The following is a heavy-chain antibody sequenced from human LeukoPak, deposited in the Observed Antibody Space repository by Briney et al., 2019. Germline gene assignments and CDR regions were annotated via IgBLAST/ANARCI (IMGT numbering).Heavy chain of an antibody. CDR3: AKDLGEGGGSVFHD. Sequence: GGSLRLSCAPSGFIFSSYAMSWVRQAPGKGLEWVSAVSGSGDNTYYADSVKGRFTISRDNSKNTLYLQMNSLRAEDTAIYYCAKDLGEGGGSVFHDWGQGTLVTVSS. D-gene: IGHD3-16*01. J-gene: IGHJ4*02. CDR1: GFIFSSYA. V-gene: IGHV3-23*01. CDR2: VSGSGDNT.